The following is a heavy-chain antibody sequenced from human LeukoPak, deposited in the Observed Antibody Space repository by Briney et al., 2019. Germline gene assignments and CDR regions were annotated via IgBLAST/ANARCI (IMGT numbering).Heavy chain of an antibody. CDR1: GGSISSSSYY. Sequence: SETLSLTCTVSGGSISSSSYYWGWIRQPPGKGLEWIGSIYYSGSTYYNPSLKSRVTISVDTSKNQFSLKLSSVTAADTAVYYCARLVAIRTNRFDPWGQGTLVTVSS. J-gene: IGHJ5*02. D-gene: IGHD2-2*01. CDR2: IYYSGST. V-gene: IGHV4-39*01. CDR3: ARLVAIRTNRFDP.